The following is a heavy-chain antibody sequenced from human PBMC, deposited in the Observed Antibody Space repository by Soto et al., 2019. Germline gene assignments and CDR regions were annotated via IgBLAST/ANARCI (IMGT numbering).Heavy chain of an antibody. CDR3: AREVRGGFTGIFDQ. Sequence: QVQLQGSGPGQVKPSETLSLTYTVSSDSISDYFYWSWIRQPAGKGLEWIGRIYTDGTTKYNPSLTSRVTPSIDQHKNQFSLRLSSVTAAHTAVYYCAREVRGGFTGIFDQWGRGSRVTVAS. CDR2: IYTDGTT. CDR1: SDSISDYFY. J-gene: IGHJ4*02. V-gene: IGHV4-4*07. D-gene: IGHD2-15*01.